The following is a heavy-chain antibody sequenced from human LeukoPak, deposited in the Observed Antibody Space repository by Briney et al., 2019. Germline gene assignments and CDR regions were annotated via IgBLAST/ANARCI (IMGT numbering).Heavy chain of an antibody. Sequence: SETLSLTCTVSGGSISSSTYYWGWIRQPPGKGLEWVGSMYYSGSTYYNPSLKSRVTISVDTSKNQFSLKLSSVTAADTAVYYCARRGNYDLWSGSMPGRGGFDPRGQGTLVTVSS. V-gene: IGHV4-39*01. D-gene: IGHD3-3*01. CDR2: MYYSGST. CDR3: ARRGNYDLWSGSMPGRGGFDP. CDR1: GGSISSSTYY. J-gene: IGHJ5*02.